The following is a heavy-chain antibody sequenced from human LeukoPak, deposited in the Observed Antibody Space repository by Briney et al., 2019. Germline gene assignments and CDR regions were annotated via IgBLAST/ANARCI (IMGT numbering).Heavy chain of an antibody. V-gene: IGHV3-53*01. CDR3: ARGDYTSGWLDY. D-gene: IGHD6-19*01. Sequence: GGSLRLSCAAPGFTVSSNYMSWVRQAPGKGLEWLSLIYSGGSTYYADSVKGRFTISRDNSRNTLYLQMSSLRAEDTAVYYCARGDYTSGWLDYWGQGTLVTVSS. J-gene: IGHJ4*02. CDR1: GFTVSSNY. CDR2: IYSGGST.